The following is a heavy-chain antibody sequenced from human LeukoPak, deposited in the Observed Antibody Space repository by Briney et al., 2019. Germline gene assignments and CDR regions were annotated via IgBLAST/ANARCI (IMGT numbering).Heavy chain of an antibody. J-gene: IGHJ5*02. V-gene: IGHV4-39*01. CDR3: ARSPMIRGVMGWFDP. Sequence: KPSETLSLTCTVSGGSISSSLYYWGWIRQPPWKGLEWIGSIYSGSTYYNPSLKSRVIISVDTSKYQFSLKLSSVTAAVTAVYYCARSPMIRGVMGWFDPWGQGTLVTVSS. CDR1: GGSISSSLYY. CDR2: IYSGST. D-gene: IGHD3-10*01.